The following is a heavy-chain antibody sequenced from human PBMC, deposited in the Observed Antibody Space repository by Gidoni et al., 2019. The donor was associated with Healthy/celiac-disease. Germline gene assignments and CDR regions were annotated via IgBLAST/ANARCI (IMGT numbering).Heavy chain of an antibody. J-gene: IGHJ6*02. D-gene: IGHD3-16*01. V-gene: IGHV3-30-3*01. CDR1: GFTFSSYA. CDR3: ARAVITITYGMDV. Sequence: QVQLLEAGGGVVQPGRSMRLSCLVSGFTFSSYAMHWVRQAPGKGLEWVAVISYDGSNKYYADSVKGRFTISRDNSKNTLYLQMNSLRAEDTAVYYCARAVITITYGMDVWGQGTTVTVSS. CDR2: ISYDGSNK.